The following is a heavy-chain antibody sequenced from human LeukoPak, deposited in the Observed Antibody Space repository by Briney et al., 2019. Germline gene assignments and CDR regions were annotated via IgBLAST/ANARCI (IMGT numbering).Heavy chain of an antibody. CDR1: GGSFSGYY. CDR2: INHSGST. J-gene: IGHJ4*02. D-gene: IGHD6-6*01. V-gene: IGHV4-34*01. Sequence: SETLSLTCAVYGGSFSGYYWSWIRQPPGKGLEWIGEINHSGSTNYNPSLKSRVTISVDTSKNQFSQKLSSVTAADTAVYYCARTRVYSSSRPFDYWGQGTLVTVSS. CDR3: ARTRVYSSSRPFDY.